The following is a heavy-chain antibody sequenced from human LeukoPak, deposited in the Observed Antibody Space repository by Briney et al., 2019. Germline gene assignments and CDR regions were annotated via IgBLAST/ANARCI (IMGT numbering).Heavy chain of an antibody. Sequence: GGSLRLSCAASGFRFDDYALHWVRQAPGKGLEWVAVISYDGTNKYYADSVNGRFTISRDNSKNTLYLRMNSLRAEDTAVYYCAKGYRSGWFPWFDPWGQGTLVTVSS. CDR1: GFRFDDYA. V-gene: IGHV3-30*04. CDR2: ISYDGTNK. D-gene: IGHD6-19*01. J-gene: IGHJ5*02. CDR3: AKGYRSGWFPWFDP.